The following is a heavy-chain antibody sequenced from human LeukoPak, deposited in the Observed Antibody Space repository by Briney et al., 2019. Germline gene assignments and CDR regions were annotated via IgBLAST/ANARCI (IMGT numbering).Heavy chain of an antibody. V-gene: IGHV3-43*01. CDR3: ASLGDSSGYYSHSGGAFDI. CDR1: GFTFDDYT. J-gene: IGHJ3*02. CDR2: ISWDGGST. D-gene: IGHD3-22*01. Sequence: SGGSLRLSCAASGFTFDDYTMRWVRQAPGKGLEWVSLISWDGGSTYYADSVKGRFTISRDNSKNSLYLQMNSLRAEDTAVYYCASLGDSSGYYSHSGGAFDIWGQGTMVIVSS.